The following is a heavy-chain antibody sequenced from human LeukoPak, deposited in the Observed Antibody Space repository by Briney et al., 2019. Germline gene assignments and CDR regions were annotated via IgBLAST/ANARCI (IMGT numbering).Heavy chain of an antibody. CDR3: AKDRAQQLVLDF. CDR1: GFTFSSYA. D-gene: IGHD6-13*01. CDR2: IIGRGSST. V-gene: IGHV3-23*01. Sequence: GALRLSCAASGFTFSSYAMSWVRQAPGKGLEWVSAIIGRGSSTYYADSVKGRFTISRDNSKNTLFLQMNSLRAEDTAVYYCAKDRAQQLVLDFWGQGTLVTVSS. J-gene: IGHJ4*02.